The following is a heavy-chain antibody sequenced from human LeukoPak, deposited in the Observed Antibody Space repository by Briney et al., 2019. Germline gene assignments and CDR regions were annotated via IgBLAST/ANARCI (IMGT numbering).Heavy chain of an antibody. CDR1: GFTFSSYS. V-gene: IGHV3-21*01. Sequence: PWGSLRLSCAASGFTFSSYSMNWVRQAPGKGLEWVSSISSGSSYIYSTYYADSVKGRFTISRDSTKNSLYLQINSLRAEDTAVYYCARDASHYYFDSWGQGTLVTVSS. CDR3: ARDASHYYFDS. CDR2: ISSGSSYIYST. D-gene: IGHD6-6*01. J-gene: IGHJ4*02.